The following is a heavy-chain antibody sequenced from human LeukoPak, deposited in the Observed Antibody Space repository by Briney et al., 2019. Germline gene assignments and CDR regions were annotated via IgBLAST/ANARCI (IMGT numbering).Heavy chain of an antibody. V-gene: IGHV3-7*01. J-gene: IGHJ4*02. Sequence: GGSLRLSCAASGFTFSSYWMSWVRQAPGKGLEWVANIKQDGGEKYYADSVKGRFTISRDNVRNSLYLQMNSLRAEDTAVYYCIGGSNMDYWGQGTLVTVSS. CDR3: IGGSNMDY. CDR2: IKQDGGEK. CDR1: GFTFSSYW. D-gene: IGHD1-26*01.